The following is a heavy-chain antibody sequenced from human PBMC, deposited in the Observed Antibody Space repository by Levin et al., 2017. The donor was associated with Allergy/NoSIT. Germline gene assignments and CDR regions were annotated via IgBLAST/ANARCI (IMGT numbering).Heavy chain of an antibody. CDR3: ARAKMHLFFDL. CDR1: GGTFSSHP. V-gene: IGHV1-69*04. Sequence: PGESLKISCKASGGTFSSHPIAWMRQVPGQRLEWMGRIVPMLGMANYAEKFQGRISITADTSTNTAYMELSSLTSEDTAIYYCARAKMHLFFDLWGPGTLVTVSS. CDR2: IVPMLGMA. J-gene: IGHJ2*01.